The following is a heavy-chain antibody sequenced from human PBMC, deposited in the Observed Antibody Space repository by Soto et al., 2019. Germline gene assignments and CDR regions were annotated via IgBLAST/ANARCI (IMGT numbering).Heavy chain of an antibody. CDR1: GYTFTRSG. V-gene: IGHV1-18*01. Sequence: QVQLVQSGAEVKKPGASVKVSCKASGYTFTRSGISWVRQAPGQGLEWMGWISTYNGDTNYAQTFQGRVTMTTDTSTSTVHMEVRSLRSDDTAVYYCASDGVAPYYYYGMDVWGQGTPVTVSS. CDR2: ISTYNGDT. CDR3: ASDGVAPYYYYGMDV. J-gene: IGHJ6*02. D-gene: IGHD5-12*01.